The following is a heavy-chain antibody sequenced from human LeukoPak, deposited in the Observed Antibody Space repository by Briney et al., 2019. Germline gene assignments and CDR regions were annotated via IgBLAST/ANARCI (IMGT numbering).Heavy chain of an antibody. J-gene: IGHJ5*02. Sequence: SVKVSCKASGGTFSSYAISWVRQAPGQGLEWMGGIIAIFGTANYAQKFQGRVTITTDESTSTAYMEPSSLRSEATSVYYCARANWFDPWGQGTLVTVSA. CDR1: GGTFSSYA. CDR2: IIAIFGTA. V-gene: IGHV1-69*05. CDR3: ARANWFDP.